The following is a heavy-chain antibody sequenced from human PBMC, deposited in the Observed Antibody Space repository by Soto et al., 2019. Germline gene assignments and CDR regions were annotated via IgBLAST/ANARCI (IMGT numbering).Heavy chain of an antibody. J-gene: IGHJ6*02. CDR3: ARGAVLLWFGELLPNYYYYYGMDV. CDR1: GYTLTSYD. CDR2: MNPNSGNT. V-gene: IGHV1-8*01. D-gene: IGHD3-10*01. Sequence: ASVKVSCKASGYTLTSYDINWVRQATGQGLEWMGWMNPNSGNTGYAQKFQGRVTMTRNTSISTAYMELSSLRSEDTAVYYCARGAVLLWFGELLPNYYYYYGMDVWGQGTTVTVSS.